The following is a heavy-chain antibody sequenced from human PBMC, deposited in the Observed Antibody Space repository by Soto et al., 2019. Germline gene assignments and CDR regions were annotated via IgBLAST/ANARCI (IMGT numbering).Heavy chain of an antibody. CDR3: ARDLVTMIVVVITPSHYYGMDV. J-gene: IGHJ6*02. CDR2: IIPIFGTA. V-gene: IGHV1-69*13. Sequence: SVKVSCKASGGNFSSYAISWVRQAPGQGLEWMGGIIPIFGTANYAQKFQGRVTITADESTSTAYMELSSLRSEDTAVYYCARDLVTMIVVVITPSHYYGMDVWG. CDR1: GGNFSSYA. D-gene: IGHD3-22*01.